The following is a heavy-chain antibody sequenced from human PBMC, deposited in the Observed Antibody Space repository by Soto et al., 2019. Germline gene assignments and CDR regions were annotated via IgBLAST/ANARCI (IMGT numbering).Heavy chain of an antibody. J-gene: IGHJ4*02. CDR1: GFTFSSYG. CDR2: IWYDGSNK. V-gene: IGHV3-33*01. CDR3: ARDPDDYVWGSYRPTDYYFDY. Sequence: GGSLRLSCAASGFTFSSYGMHWVRQAPGKGLEWVAVIWYDGSNKYYADSVKGRFTISRDNSKNTLYLQMNSLRAEDTAVYYCARDPDDYVWGSYRPTDYYFDYWGQGTLVTVSS. D-gene: IGHD3-16*02.